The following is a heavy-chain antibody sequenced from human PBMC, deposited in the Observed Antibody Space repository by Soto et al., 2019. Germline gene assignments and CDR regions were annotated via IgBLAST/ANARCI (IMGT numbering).Heavy chain of an antibody. Sequence: PSETLSLTCTVSGGSISSGGYYWSWIRQHPGKGLEWIGYIYYSGSTYYNPSLKSRVTISVDTSKNQFSLKLSSVTAADTAVYYCARDGAAAGTKYYYGMDVWGQGTTVTVSS. CDR1: GGSISSGGYY. J-gene: IGHJ6*02. V-gene: IGHV4-31*03. D-gene: IGHD6-13*01. CDR3: ARDGAAAGTKYYYGMDV. CDR2: IYYSGST.